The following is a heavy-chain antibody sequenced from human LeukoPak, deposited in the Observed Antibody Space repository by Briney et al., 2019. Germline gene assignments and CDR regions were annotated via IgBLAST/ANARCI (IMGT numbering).Heavy chain of an antibody. Sequence: GGSLRLSCAASGFTFSSYWMSWVRQASGKGLEWVANIKQDGSEKYYVDSVKGRFTISRDNAKNSLYLQMNSLRAEDTAVYYCARDPRYSSGWYHDYWGQGTLVTVSS. J-gene: IGHJ4*02. CDR3: ARDPRYSSGWYHDY. CDR2: IKQDGSEK. V-gene: IGHV3-7*01. D-gene: IGHD6-19*01. CDR1: GFTFSSYW.